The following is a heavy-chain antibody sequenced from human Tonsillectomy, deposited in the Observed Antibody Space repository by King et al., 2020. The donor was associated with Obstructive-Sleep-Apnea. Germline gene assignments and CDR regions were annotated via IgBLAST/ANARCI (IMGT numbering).Heavy chain of an antibody. J-gene: IGHJ4*02. CDR1: GFTFSSYG. Sequence: VQLVESGGGVVQPGRSLILSCAASGFTFSSYGMHWVRQAPGKGLDWVAVISYDGSNKYYADSVKGRFTTSRDNPKNTLYLQMNSLRAEDTAVYYCAKGTKYQLLLVDHFDYWGQGTLVTVSS. CDR2: ISYDGSNK. V-gene: IGHV3-30*18. D-gene: IGHD2-2*01. CDR3: AKGTKYQLLLVDHFDY.